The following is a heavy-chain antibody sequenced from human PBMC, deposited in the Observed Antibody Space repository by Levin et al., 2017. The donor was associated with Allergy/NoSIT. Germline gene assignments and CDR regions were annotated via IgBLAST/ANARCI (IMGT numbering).Heavy chain of an antibody. Sequence: GESLKISCAASGFTFSSYGMHWVRQAPGKGLEWVAVIWYDGSNKYYADSVKGRFTISRDNSKNTLYLQMNSLRAEDTAVYYCARGNSIGATIEYYWGQGTLVTVSS. V-gene: IGHV3-33*01. J-gene: IGHJ4*02. CDR1: GFTFSSYG. CDR2: IWYDGSNK. CDR3: ARGNSIGATIEYY. D-gene: IGHD5-24*01.